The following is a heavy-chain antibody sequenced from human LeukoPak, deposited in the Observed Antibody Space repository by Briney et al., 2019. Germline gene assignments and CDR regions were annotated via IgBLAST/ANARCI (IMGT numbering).Heavy chain of an antibody. J-gene: IGHJ5*02. CDR3: ARDLAAAGTSIGFDP. D-gene: IGHD6-13*01. CDR1: GYTFTGYY. CDR2: INPNSGGT. Sequence: GASVKVSCKASGYTFTGYYMHWVRQAPGQGLEWIGWINPNSGGTNYAQKFQGRVTMTRDTSISTAYMELSRLRSDDTAVYYCARDLAAAGTSIGFDPWGQGTLVTVSS. V-gene: IGHV1-2*02.